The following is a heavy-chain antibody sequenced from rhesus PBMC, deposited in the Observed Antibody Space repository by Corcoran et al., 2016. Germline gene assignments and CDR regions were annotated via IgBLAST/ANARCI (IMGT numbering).Heavy chain of an antibody. D-gene: IGHD3-16*01. Sequence: QVQLQESGPGLVKPSDTLSLTCAVSGGSISGYYWNWIRPPPGKGLAWVGYSGGSSGSTYYNPSLKSRVTISTDTSKNQFSLKLSSVTASDTAVYYCARRPSYYYSGSFDGLDSWGQGVVVTVSS. CDR2: SGGSSGST. CDR3: ARRPSYYYSGSFDGLDS. CDR1: GGSISGYY. V-gene: IGHV4-165*02. J-gene: IGHJ6*01.